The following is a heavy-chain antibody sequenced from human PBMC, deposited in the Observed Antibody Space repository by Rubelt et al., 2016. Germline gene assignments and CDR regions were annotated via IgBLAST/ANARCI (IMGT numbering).Heavy chain of an antibody. V-gene: IGHV3-23*01. Sequence: EVQLLESGGGLVQPGGSLRLSCAASGFTFSSYGMHWVRQAPGKGLEWVSAISGSGGSTYYADSVKGRFTISRDNSKNTLYLQMNSLRAEDTAVYYCARDGCITMSCMDVWGQGTTVTVSS. CDR1: GFTFSSYG. J-gene: IGHJ6*02. CDR2: ISGSGGST. CDR3: ARDGCITMSCMDV. D-gene: IGHD3-10*02.